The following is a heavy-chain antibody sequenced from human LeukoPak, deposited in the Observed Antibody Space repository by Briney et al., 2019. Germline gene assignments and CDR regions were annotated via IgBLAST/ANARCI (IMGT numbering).Heavy chain of an antibody. D-gene: IGHD1-14*01. V-gene: IGHV3-23*01. CDR3: AKVSGGGLYYDGMDV. J-gene: IGHJ6*02. CDR2: ISGSGGST. CDR1: GFTFSSYA. Sequence: GGSLRFSCAASGFTFSSYAMSWVRQAPGKGLEWVSAISGSGGSTYYADSVKGRFTISRDNSKNTLYLQMNSLRAEDTAVYYCAKVSGGGLYYDGMDVWGQGTTVTVSS.